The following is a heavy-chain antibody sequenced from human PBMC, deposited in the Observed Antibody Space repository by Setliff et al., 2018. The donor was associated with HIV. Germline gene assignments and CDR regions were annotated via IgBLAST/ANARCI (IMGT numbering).Heavy chain of an antibody. CDR3: ATRPRDDFWSGFDY. CDR2: ISAYNGNT. D-gene: IGHD3-3*01. Sequence: VKVSCKASGYTFTSYGISWVRQAPGQGLEWMGWISAYNGNTNYAQKLQGRVTMTTDTSTSTAYMELRSLRSDDTAVYYCATRPRDDFWSGFDYWGRGTLVTVSS. CDR1: GYTFTSYG. V-gene: IGHV1-18*01. J-gene: IGHJ4*02.